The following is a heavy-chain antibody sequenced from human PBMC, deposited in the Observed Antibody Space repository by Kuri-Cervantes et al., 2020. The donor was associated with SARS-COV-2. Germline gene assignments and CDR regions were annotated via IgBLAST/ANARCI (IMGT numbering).Heavy chain of an antibody. V-gene: IGHV3-48*01. CDR1: GFTFSSYS. J-gene: IGHJ4*02. CDR2: ISSSSSTI. CDR3: ARDSSSGWFSY. D-gene: IGHD6-19*01. Sequence: GESLKISCAASGFTFSSYSMNWVRQAPGKGLEWVSYISSSSSTIYYADSVKGRLTISRDNAKNSLYLQMNSLRAEDTAVYYCARDSSSGWFSYWGQGTLVTVSS.